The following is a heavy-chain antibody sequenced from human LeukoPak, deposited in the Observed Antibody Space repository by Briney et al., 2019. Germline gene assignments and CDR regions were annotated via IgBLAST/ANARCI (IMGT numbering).Heavy chain of an antibody. CDR3: ARDYGSGSYLENWFDP. Sequence: GGPLRLSCAASGFTFGTYSMNWVRQAPGKGLEWISSISSSSSHMYYADSVRGRFTISRDNAKNSLYLQMNSLRVEDTAVYYCARDYGSGSYLENWFDPWGQGTLVTVSS. CDR2: ISSSSSHM. CDR1: GFTFGTYS. D-gene: IGHD3-10*01. J-gene: IGHJ5*02. V-gene: IGHV3-21*01.